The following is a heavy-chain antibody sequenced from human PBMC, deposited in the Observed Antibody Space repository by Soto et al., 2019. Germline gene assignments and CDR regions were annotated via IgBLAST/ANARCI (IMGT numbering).Heavy chain of an antibody. V-gene: IGHV1-18*01. Sequence: ASVKVSCKSSGYKFISHSITWVRQAPGQGLEWMGRTSAYNGNTNYAQKVQGRVTMTTDTSTNTAYMELRSLRSDDTAVYYCARGAFCGGAPGCRDMDVWGQGTTVTVSS. CDR2: TSAYNGNT. J-gene: IGHJ6*02. CDR1: GYKFISHS. CDR3: ARGAFCGGAPGCRDMDV. D-gene: IGHD2-21*01.